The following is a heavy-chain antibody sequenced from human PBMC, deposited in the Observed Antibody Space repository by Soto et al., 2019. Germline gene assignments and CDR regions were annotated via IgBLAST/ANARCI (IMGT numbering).Heavy chain of an antibody. CDR1: GFTFSSYS. D-gene: IGHD2-2*01. J-gene: IGHJ5*02. CDR2: ISGSGGST. CDR3: AKDPLVPDVGAPDGFDP. V-gene: IGHV3-23*01. Sequence: PGRSLRLSCAASGFTFSSYSMNWVLQAPGKALEWVSAISGSGGSTYYADSVTGRCTISRDNSKNTLYLQMNSLRAEETAVYYCAKDPLVPDVGAPDGFDPWGQGTLVTVSS.